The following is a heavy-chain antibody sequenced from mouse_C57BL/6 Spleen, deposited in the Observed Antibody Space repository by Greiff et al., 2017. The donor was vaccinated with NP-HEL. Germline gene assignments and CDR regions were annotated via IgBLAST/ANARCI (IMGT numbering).Heavy chain of an antibody. CDR2: ISDGGSYT. V-gene: IGHV5-4*03. J-gene: IGHJ2*01. CDR1: GFTFSSYA. Sequence: EVMLVESGGGLVKPGGSLKLSCAASGFTFSSYAMSWVRQTPEKRLEWVATISDGGSYTYYPDNVKGRFTISRDNAKNNLYLQMSHLKSEDTAMYYCARAIYYDYDATPFDYWGQGTTLTVSS. D-gene: IGHD2-4*01. CDR3: ARAIYYDYDATPFDY.